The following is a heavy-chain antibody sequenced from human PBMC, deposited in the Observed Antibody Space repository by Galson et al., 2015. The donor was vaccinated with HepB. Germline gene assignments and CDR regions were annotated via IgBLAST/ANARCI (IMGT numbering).Heavy chain of an antibody. J-gene: IGHJ4*02. V-gene: IGHV3-30*04. Sequence: SLRLSCAGSGFSFRSYTMHWVRQAPGKGLEWMSSISYNGDTQNYVDSVKGRFTTSRDNSKSTLYLQMNGLRPEDTAVYYCAREDRNAYDFFDYWGQGTLVSVSP. D-gene: IGHD2-15*01. CDR2: ISYNGDTQ. CDR1: GFSFRSYT. CDR3: AREDRNAYDFFDY.